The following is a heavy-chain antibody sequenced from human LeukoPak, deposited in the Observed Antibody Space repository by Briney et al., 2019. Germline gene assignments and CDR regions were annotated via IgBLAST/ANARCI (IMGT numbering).Heavy chain of an antibody. Sequence: GASLGLSCAASGFTFNRYSMNWVRQAPGKGLEWVANIKQDGSEKYYVDSVKGRFTISRDNAKNSLYLQMNSLRAEDTAVYYCARGLGDSSGYYVRYWGQGTLVTVSS. CDR1: GFTFNRYS. CDR3: ARGLGDSSGYYVRY. J-gene: IGHJ4*02. V-gene: IGHV3-7*01. CDR2: IKQDGSEK. D-gene: IGHD3-22*01.